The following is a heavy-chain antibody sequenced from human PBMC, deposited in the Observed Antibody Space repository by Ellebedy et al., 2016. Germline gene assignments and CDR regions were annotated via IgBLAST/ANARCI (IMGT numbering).Heavy chain of an antibody. V-gene: IGHV3-48*02. CDR2: ISRTSSPI. J-gene: IGHJ4*02. Sequence: GESLKISCAASGFTFNSYITMWVRQAPGKGLEWISYISRTSSPIYYADSVKGRFTISRDNAKNSIYLQMSSLRDEDTAVYYCARVNGAFSHYFENWGQGTLVTVSS. CDR1: GFTFNSYI. D-gene: IGHD2-8*01. CDR3: ARVNGAFSHYFEN.